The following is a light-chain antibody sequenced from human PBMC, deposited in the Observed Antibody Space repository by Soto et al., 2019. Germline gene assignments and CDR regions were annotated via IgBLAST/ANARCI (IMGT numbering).Light chain of an antibody. CDR3: QQYASSPPYT. J-gene: IGKJ2*01. CDR1: QSVSSSY. V-gene: IGKV3-20*01. CDR2: GAS. Sequence: EIVLTQSPGTLSLSPGERATLSCRASQSVSSSYLAWYQQKPGQAPRLLIYGASSTATGIPDRFSGSGSGTYFTLTISRLEPEDFAVYYCQQYASSPPYTFGQGTKLEIK.